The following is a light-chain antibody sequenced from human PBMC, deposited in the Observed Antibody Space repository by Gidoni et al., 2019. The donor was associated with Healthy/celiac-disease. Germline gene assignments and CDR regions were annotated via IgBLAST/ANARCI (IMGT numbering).Light chain of an antibody. V-gene: IGKV3-11*01. J-gene: IGKJ3*01. CDR1: QSVSSY. CDR3: QQRSNWPPGFT. CDR2: DAS. Sequence: EIVSTQSPATLSLSPGERATLSCRASQSVSSYLAWYQQKPGQAPRLLIYDASNRATGIPARFSGRGSWTDFTLTISSLEPEDFAVYYCQQRSNWPPGFTFGPGTKVDIK.